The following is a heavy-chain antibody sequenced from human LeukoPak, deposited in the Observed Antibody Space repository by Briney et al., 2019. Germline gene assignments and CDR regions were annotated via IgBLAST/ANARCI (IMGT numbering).Heavy chain of an antibody. V-gene: IGHV3-48*01. CDR1: GFTFSSYS. Sequence: PGGSLRLSCAASGFTFSSYSMNWVRQAPGKGLEWVSYISSSSSTIYYADSVKGRFTISRDNAKNSLYLQMNSLRAEDTAVYYCARDLGWWYQNAFDIWGQGTMVTVSS. CDR3: ARDLGWWYQNAFDI. D-gene: IGHD2-15*01. CDR2: ISSSSSTI. J-gene: IGHJ3*02.